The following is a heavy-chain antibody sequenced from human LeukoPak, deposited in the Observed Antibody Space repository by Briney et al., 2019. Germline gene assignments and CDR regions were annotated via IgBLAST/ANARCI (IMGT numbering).Heavy chain of an antibody. V-gene: IGHV1-18*04. Sequence: GASVKVSCKASGYTFTSYGISWVRQAPGQGLEWMGWISAYNGNTNYAQKLQGRVTMTTDTSTSTAYMELRSLRSDETAVYYCARVEEAAAGSSDAFDIWGQGTMVTVSS. CDR3: ARVEEAAAGSSDAFDI. CDR2: ISAYNGNT. J-gene: IGHJ3*02. CDR1: GYTFTSYG. D-gene: IGHD6-13*01.